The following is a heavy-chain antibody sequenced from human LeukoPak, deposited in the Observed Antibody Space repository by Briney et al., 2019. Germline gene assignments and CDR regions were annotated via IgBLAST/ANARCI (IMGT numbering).Heavy chain of an antibody. D-gene: IGHD6-19*01. CDR1: GFTFTNYW. CDR3: ARDVRGGWYFDY. Sequence: GGSLRLSCAASGFTFTNYWMSWVRQAPGKGLEWVANIKQDGSEKYYVDSVRGRFAISRGNAKNSLYLQMNSLRAEDTAVFDCARDVRGGWYFDYWGQGTLVTVSS. J-gene: IGHJ4*02. V-gene: IGHV3-7*01. CDR2: IKQDGSEK.